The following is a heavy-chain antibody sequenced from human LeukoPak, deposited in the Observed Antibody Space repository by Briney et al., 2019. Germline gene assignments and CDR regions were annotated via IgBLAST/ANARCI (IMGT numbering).Heavy chain of an antibody. V-gene: IGHV4-30-4*01. J-gene: IGHJ6*02. CDR1: GGSISSGDYY. D-gene: IGHD6-13*01. CDR3: ARDLGYSSSWYKGYYYYGMDV. CDR2: IYYSGST. Sequence: PSETLSLTCTVSGGSISSGDYYWSWIRQPPGKGLEWIGYIYYSGSTYYNPSLKSRVTISVDRSKNQFSLKLSSVTAADTAVYYCARDLGYSSSWYKGYYYYGMDVWGQGTTVTVSS.